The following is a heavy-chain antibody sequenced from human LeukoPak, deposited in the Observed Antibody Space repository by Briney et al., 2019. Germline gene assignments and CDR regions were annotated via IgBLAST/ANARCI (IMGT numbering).Heavy chain of an antibody. Sequence: SETLSLTCTVSGVSVSSGYYWGWIRQPPGKGLEWIGSIYHSGSTYYNPSLKSRVTISVDTSKNQFSLKLSSVTAADTAVYYCARQRHSSGRRFDYWGQGTLVTVSS. D-gene: IGHD6-19*01. J-gene: IGHJ4*02. CDR3: ARQRHSSGRRFDY. CDR1: GVSVSSGYY. CDR2: IYHSGST. V-gene: IGHV4-38-2*02.